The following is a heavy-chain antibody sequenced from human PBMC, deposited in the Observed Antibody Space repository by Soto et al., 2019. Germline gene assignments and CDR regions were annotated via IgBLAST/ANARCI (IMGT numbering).Heavy chain of an antibody. J-gene: IGHJ4*02. CDR3: ARDDSGFSGSRYIDXFHY. CDR2: INPSGGST. Sequence: GASVKVSCKASGYTFTSYYMHWVRQAPGQGLEWMGIINPSGGSTSYAQKFQGRVTITRDTSTGTVYMELSSLTSEDTAVYYCARDDSGFSGSRYIDXFHYSGQGALVTVSS. V-gene: IGHV1-46*01. D-gene: IGHD2-15*01. CDR1: GYTFTSYY.